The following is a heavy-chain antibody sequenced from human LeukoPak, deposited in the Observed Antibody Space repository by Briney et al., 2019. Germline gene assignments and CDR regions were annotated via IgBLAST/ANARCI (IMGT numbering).Heavy chain of an antibody. CDR2: IYYSETT. D-gene: IGHD1-14*01. CDR3: ARLNRNRCGWLDP. CDR1: GGSLSNYY. J-gene: IGHJ5*02. Sequence: SDTLSLTCTVSGGSLSNYYWRWIRQPPGKGLEWIGYIYYSETTNHNPPLTSRVTISVDTSKNQLSLKLSSVTAADTGVYYCARLNRNRCGWLDPWGQGTLVTVSS. V-gene: IGHV4-59*07.